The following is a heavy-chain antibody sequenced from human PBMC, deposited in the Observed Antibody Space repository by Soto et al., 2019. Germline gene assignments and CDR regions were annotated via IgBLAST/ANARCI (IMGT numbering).Heavy chain of an antibody. D-gene: IGHD2-8*01. J-gene: IGHJ4*02. CDR1: GLSVSDYH. V-gene: IGHV3-53*02. CDR2: IYKNGST. Sequence: EVQLVETGGGLIQPGGSLRLSCAASGLSVSDYHMNWVRQAPGKGLAWVSVIYKNGSTYYVDSVKGRFTISRDTSKNMIYLQRNSLRAEDTAVYYCTRQWAVWGQGTLVTVSS. CDR3: TRQWAV.